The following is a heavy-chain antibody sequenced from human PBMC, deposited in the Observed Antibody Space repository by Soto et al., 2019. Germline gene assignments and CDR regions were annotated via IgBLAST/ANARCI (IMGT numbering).Heavy chain of an antibody. CDR2: VYYTGRT. Sequence: SETLSLTCTVSGDSISSDDYYWSWIRQPPGKGLEWVGYVYYTGRTSYNPSLESRLTISIDTSKNHFSLKLSSVSAADTAVYYCARDRSNSPDYFDYWGQGALVTVSS. D-gene: IGHD6-6*01. CDR3: ARDRSNSPDYFDY. J-gene: IGHJ4*02. CDR1: GDSISSDDYY. V-gene: IGHV4-30-4*01.